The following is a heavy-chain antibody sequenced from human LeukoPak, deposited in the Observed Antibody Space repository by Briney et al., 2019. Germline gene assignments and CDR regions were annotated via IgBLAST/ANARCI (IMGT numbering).Heavy chain of an antibody. Sequence: SETLSLTCTVSGGSISSYYWSWIRQPPGKGLEWIGYIYYSGSTNYNPSLKSRVTISVDTSKNQFSLKLSSVTAADTAVYYCARVGSWYYFDYWGQGTLVTVSS. CDR3: ARVGSWYYFDY. D-gene: IGHD6-13*01. V-gene: IGHV4-59*08. CDR2: IYYSGST. J-gene: IGHJ4*02. CDR1: GGSISSYY.